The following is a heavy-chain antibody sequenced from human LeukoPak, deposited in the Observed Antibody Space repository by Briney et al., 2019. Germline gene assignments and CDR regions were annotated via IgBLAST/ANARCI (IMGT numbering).Heavy chain of an antibody. V-gene: IGHV3-66*01. CDR1: GFTFSSNY. CDR2: LYSGGGT. Sequence: GGSLRLSCAASGFTFSSNYMNWVRQAPGKGLEWVSVLYSGGGTYYADSVKGRFTISRDNYRNTLYLPMNSLRAEDTAMYYCAREFIVGATGAWDHWGQGTLVTVSS. J-gene: IGHJ4*02. CDR3: AREFIVGATGAWDH. D-gene: IGHD1-26*01.